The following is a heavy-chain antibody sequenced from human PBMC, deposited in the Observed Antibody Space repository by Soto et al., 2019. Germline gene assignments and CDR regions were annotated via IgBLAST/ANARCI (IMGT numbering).Heavy chain of an antibody. CDR1: GFTVSNNY. D-gene: IGHD1-26*01. CDR3: ARGYFSSGNYYFYAFDM. CDR2: IYSGGSA. Sequence: GGSLRLSCAASGFTVSNNYMSWVRQGPGKGLEWVSVIYSGGSAFYADSVKGRFTISRHNSMNTLYLQMNSLRAEDTAVYYCARGYFSSGNYYFYAFDMWGQGTTVTVSS. J-gene: IGHJ3*02. V-gene: IGHV3-53*04.